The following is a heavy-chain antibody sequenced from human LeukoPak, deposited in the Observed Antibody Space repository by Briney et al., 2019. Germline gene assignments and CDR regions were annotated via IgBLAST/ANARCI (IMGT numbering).Heavy chain of an antibody. D-gene: IGHD3-10*01. V-gene: IGHV4-34*01. CDR3: ARGRYYYGSGSYSNYYYYGMDV. CDR1: GGSFSGYY. CDR2: INHSGST. J-gene: IGHJ6*02. Sequence: SETLSLTCAVYGGSFSGYYWSWIRQPPGKGLEWIGEINHSGSTNYNPSLKSRVTISVDTSKNQFSLKLSSVTAADTAVYYCARGRYYYGSGSYSNYYYYGMDVWGQGTTVTVSS.